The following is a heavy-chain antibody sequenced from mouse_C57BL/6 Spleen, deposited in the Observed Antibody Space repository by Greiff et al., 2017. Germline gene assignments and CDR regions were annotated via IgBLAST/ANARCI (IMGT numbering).Heavy chain of an antibody. J-gene: IGHJ2*01. CDR2: IYPSDSET. CDR1: GYTFTSYW. V-gene: IGHV1-61*01. CDR3: ARTLDYGNFDY. Sequence: VQLQQSGAELVRPGSSVKLSSKASGYTFTSYWMDWVKQRPGQGLEWIGNIYPSDSETHYNQKFKDKATLTVDKSSSTAYMQLSSLTSEDSAVYYCARTLDYGNFDYWGQGTTLTVSS. D-gene: IGHD2-1*01.